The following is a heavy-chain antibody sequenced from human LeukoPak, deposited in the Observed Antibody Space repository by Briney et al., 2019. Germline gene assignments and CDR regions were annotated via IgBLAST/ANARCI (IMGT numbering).Heavy chain of an antibody. CDR2: INHSGST. CDR1: GGSFSGYY. CDR3: ARGRPRSVVPTAPFDY. Sequence: PSETLSLTCAVYGGSFSGYYGSWIRQPPGKGLEWIGEINHSGSTNYNPSLKSRVTISVDTSKNQFSLKLSSVTAADTAVYYCARGRPRSVVPTAPFDYWGQGTLVTVSS. V-gene: IGHV4-34*01. D-gene: IGHD2-2*01. J-gene: IGHJ4*02.